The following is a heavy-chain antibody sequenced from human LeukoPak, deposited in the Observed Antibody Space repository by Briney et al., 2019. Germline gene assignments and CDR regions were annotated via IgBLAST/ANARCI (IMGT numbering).Heavy chain of an antibody. D-gene: IGHD3-16*02. CDR3: AKDYVWGSYRSQYFDY. J-gene: IGHJ4*02. CDR2: ISGSGGST. Sequence: GGSLRLSCAASGFTFSSYAMSWVRQAPGKGLEWVSAISGSGGSTYYADSVKGRFTISRDNSKNTLYLQMNSLRAEDTAVYYCAKDYVWGSYRSQYFDYWGQGTLVTVSS. CDR1: GFTFSSYA. V-gene: IGHV3-23*01.